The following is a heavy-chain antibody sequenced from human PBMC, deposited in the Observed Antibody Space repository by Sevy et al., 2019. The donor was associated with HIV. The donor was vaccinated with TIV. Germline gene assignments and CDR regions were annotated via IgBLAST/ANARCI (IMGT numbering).Heavy chain of an antibody. J-gene: IGHJ6*02. D-gene: IGHD2-2*01. V-gene: IGHV4-59*01. Sequence: SESLSLTCTVSGGSISSYYWSWIRQPPGKGLEWIGYIYYSGSTNYNPSLKSRVTISVDTSKNQFSLKLSSVTAADTAVYYCARDGGRYCSCTSCQYGMDVWGQGTTVTVSS. CDR3: ARDGGRYCSCTSCQYGMDV. CDR1: GGSISSYY. CDR2: IYYSGST.